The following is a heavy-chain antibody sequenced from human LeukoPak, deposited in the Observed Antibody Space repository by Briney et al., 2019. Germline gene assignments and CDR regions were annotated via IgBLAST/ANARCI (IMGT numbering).Heavy chain of an antibody. D-gene: IGHD1-1*01. CDR1: GGSISSNSYY. CDR3: ARLDRYNWNDY. J-gene: IGHJ4*02. Sequence: SETLSLTCTVSGGSISSNSYYWGWLRQPPGKGLEWIGSIYYSGSTYYNPSLKSRVTISVDTSKNQFSLKLSSVTAADTAVYYCARLDRYNWNDYWGQGTLVTVSS. CDR2: IYYSGST. V-gene: IGHV4-39*01.